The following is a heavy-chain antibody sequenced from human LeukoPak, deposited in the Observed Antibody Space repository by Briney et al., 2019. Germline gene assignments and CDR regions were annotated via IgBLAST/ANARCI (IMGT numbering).Heavy chain of an antibody. V-gene: IGHV3-30*18. CDR3: AKEGDYYGSGSYYYQDY. D-gene: IGHD3-10*01. Sequence: PGRSLRLSCAASGFTFSSYGMHWVRQAPGQGLEWVAVMSYDGSNKYYADSVKGRFTISRDNSKDTLYLQMNSLRAEEKAVYYCAKEGDYYGSGSYYYQDYWGQGTLVTVSS. CDR1: GFTFSSYG. CDR2: MSYDGSNK. J-gene: IGHJ4*02.